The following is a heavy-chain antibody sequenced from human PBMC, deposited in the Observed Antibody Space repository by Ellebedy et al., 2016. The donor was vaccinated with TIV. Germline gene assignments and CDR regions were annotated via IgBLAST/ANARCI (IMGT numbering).Heavy chain of an antibody. CDR3: ARDWMRSTWSYYYGMDV. Sequence: ASVKVSCKASGFTFTSSAMQWVRQARGQRLEWIGWIVVGSGNTNYAQKVQGRVTMTTDTSTSTAYMELRSLRSDDTAVYYCARDWMRSTWSYYYGMDVWGQGTTVTVSS. V-gene: IGHV1-58*02. J-gene: IGHJ6*02. CDR2: IVVGSGNT. D-gene: IGHD2/OR15-2a*01. CDR1: GFTFTSSA.